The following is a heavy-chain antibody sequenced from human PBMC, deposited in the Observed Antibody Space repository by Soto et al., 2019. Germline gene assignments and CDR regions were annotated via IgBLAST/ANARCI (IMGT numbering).Heavy chain of an antibody. D-gene: IGHD3-9*01. J-gene: IGHJ6*02. CDR2: INSDGSST. CDR3: ARGRYFDWLTDLYYYYGMDV. Sequence: LRLSCAASGFTFSSYWMHWVRQAPGKGLVWVSRINSDGSSTSYADSVKGRFTISRDNAKNTLYLQMNSLRAEDTAVYYCARGRYFDWLTDLYYYYGMDVWGQGTTVTVSS. CDR1: GFTFSSYW. V-gene: IGHV3-74*01.